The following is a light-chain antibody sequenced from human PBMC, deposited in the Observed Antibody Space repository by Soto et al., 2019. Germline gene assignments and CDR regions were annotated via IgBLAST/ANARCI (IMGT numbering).Light chain of an antibody. J-gene: IGLJ2*01. CDR3: QSYDTTLSSPVV. CDR2: GNN. CDR1: SSNIGAGYD. V-gene: IGLV1-40*01. Sequence: QSVLTQPPSVSGAPGQRGTISCSGSSSNIGAGYDVHWYQQLPGTAPKLLIYGNNNRPSGVPDRFSGSKSGTSASLAITGLQAEDEADYYCQSYDTTLSSPVVFGGGTKLTVL.